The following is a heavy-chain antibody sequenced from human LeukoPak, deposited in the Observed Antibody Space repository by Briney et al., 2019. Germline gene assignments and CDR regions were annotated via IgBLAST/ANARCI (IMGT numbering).Heavy chain of an antibody. CDR3: ARENIVVVPAASLQSSLTMSLENWFDP. D-gene: IGHD2-2*01. J-gene: IGHJ5*02. CDR1: GYTFTSYY. Sequence: ASVKVSCKASGYTFTSYYMHWVRQAPGQGLEWMGIINPSGGSTSYAQKFQGRVTMTRDTSTSTVYMELSSLRSEDTAVYYCARENIVVVPAASLQSSLTMSLENWFDPWGQGTLVTVSS. CDR2: INPSGGST. V-gene: IGHV1-46*01.